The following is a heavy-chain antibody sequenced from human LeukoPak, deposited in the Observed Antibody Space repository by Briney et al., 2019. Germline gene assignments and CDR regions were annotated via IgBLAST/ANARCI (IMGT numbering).Heavy chain of an antibody. J-gene: IGHJ3*02. V-gene: IGHV3-11*04. Sequence: GGSLRLSCAASGFTFSDYYMSWIRQAPGKGLEWVSYISSSGSTIYYADSVKGRFTISRDNAKNSLYLQMNSLRAEDTAVYYCAKYSSGWYNAFDIWGQGTMVTVSS. D-gene: IGHD6-19*01. CDR3: AKYSSGWYNAFDI. CDR1: GFTFSDYY. CDR2: ISSSGSTI.